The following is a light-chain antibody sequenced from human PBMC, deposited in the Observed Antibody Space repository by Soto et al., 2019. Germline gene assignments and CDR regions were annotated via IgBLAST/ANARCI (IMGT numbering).Light chain of an antibody. Sequence: EVVLTQSPATLYLSPGERATLSCRASQSVSRNLAWYQQKPGQAPRLLIYRASTRATGIPARFSGSGSGTDFYLSISSLQPEDFAVYYCQQRNDWHRTFGQGTKGEVK. CDR1: QSVSRN. J-gene: IGKJ1*01. CDR2: RAS. CDR3: QQRNDWHRT. V-gene: IGKV3-11*01.